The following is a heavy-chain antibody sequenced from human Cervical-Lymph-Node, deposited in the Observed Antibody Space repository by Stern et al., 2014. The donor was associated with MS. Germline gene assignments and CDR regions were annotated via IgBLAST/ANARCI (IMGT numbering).Heavy chain of an antibody. CDR3: ARATALVGATTLEYFDY. J-gene: IGHJ4*02. CDR2: IYYSGST. Sequence: QLQLQESGPGLVKPSQTLSLTCTVSGGSISSGGYYWSWIRQHPGKGLEWIGYIYYSGSTYYNPSLKSRVTISVDTSKNQFSLKLSSVTAADTAVYYCARATALVGATTLEYFDYWGQGTLVTVSS. V-gene: IGHV4-31*03. CDR1: GGSISSGGYY. D-gene: IGHD1-26*01.